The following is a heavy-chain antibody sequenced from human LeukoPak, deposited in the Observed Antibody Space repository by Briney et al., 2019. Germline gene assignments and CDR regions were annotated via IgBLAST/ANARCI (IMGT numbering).Heavy chain of an antibody. J-gene: IGHJ4*02. CDR3: TRLRGEKASGDY. CDR2: IRSKTNNYAT. Sequence: GGSLRLSCAASGFTFSGSAIHWVRQASGKGLEWVGRIRSKTNNYATEYAVSVEGRFTISRDDSENTVYLQMNSLKTEDTAVYYCTRLRGEKASGDYWGQGTLVTVSS. D-gene: IGHD3-10*01. V-gene: IGHV3-73*01. CDR1: GFTFSGSA.